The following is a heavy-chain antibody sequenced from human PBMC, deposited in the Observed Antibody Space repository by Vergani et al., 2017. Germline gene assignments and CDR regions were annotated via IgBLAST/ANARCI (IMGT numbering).Heavy chain of an antibody. CDR3: ARLYGRDSSGSKYFDY. CDR1: GFTFSSYW. J-gene: IGHJ4*02. Sequence: EVQLVESGGGLVQPGGSLRLSCAASGFTFSSYWMHWVRHAPGKGLVWVSRINSDGSSTSYADSVKGRFTISRDNAKNTLYLQMNSLRAEDTAVYSCARLYGRDSSGSKYFDYWGQGTLVTVSS. D-gene: IGHD3-22*01. CDR2: INSDGSST. V-gene: IGHV3-74*01.